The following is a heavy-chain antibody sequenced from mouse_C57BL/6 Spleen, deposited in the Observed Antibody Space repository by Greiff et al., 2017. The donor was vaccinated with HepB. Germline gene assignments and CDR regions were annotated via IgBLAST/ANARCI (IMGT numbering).Heavy chain of an antibody. CDR1: GYTFTSYT. J-gene: IGHJ4*01. V-gene: IGHV1-4*01. D-gene: IGHD1-1*01. CDR3: ARSVTTVVGDYGMDY. CDR2: INPSSGYT. Sequence: VQLQESGAELARPGASVKMSCKASGYTFTSYTMHWVKQRPGQGLEWIGYINPSSGYTKYNQKFKDKATLTADKSSSTAYMQLSSLTSEDSAVYYCARSVTTVVGDYGMDYWGQGTSVTVSS.